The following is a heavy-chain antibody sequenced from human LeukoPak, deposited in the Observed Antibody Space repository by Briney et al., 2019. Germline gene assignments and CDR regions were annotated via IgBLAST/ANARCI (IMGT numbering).Heavy chain of an antibody. CDR3: ANPGGRYFDSRDYSRAVDY. CDR1: GFTFSSYG. J-gene: IGHJ4*02. Sequence: GGSLRLSCAASGFTFSSYGMHWVRQAPGKGLEWVAFIRYDGSNKYYADSVKGRFTISRDNPKNTLYLQMNSLRAEDTAVYYCANPGGRYFDSRDYSRAVDYWGQGTLVTVSS. D-gene: IGHD3-9*01. V-gene: IGHV3-30*02. CDR2: IRYDGSNK.